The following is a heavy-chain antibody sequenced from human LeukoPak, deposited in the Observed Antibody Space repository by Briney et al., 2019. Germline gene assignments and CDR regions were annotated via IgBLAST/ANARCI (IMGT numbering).Heavy chain of an antibody. Sequence: GGSLRLSCAASGFTFSSYSMNWVRQAPGKALEWVSSISSSSSYIYYADSVKGRFTISRDNAKNSLYLQMNSLRAEDTAVYYCARGGSRTYGMDVWGQGTTVTVSS. V-gene: IGHV3-21*01. CDR3: ARGGSRTYGMDV. D-gene: IGHD1-26*01. J-gene: IGHJ6*02. CDR1: GFTFSSYS. CDR2: ISSSSSYI.